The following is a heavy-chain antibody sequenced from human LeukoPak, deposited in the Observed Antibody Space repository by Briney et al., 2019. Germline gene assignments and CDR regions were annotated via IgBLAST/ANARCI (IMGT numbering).Heavy chain of an antibody. J-gene: IGHJ4*02. Sequence: GGSLRLSCAASGFTFSNYYMHGVRQAPGKGLEYVSAISASGDSTYYTNSVKGRFTMSRDNSKTTLYLQMGSLRAEDMAVYYCARAPRYFASGLYYFDFWGQGTLVTVSS. CDR1: GFTFSNYY. CDR2: ISASGDST. CDR3: ARAPRYFASGLYYFDF. V-gene: IGHV3-64*01. D-gene: IGHD3-10*01.